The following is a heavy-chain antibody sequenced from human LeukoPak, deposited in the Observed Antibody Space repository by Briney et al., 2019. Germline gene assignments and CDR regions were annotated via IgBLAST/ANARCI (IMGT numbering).Heavy chain of an antibody. CDR3: ASLTTPWHGMDV. J-gene: IGHJ6*02. CDR1: GGSISSYY. CDR2: IFYSGST. D-gene: IGHD1-1*01. Sequence: SETLSLTCTVSGGSISSYYWSWIRQPPGKGLEWIGYIFYSGSTNYNPSLKSRVTISVETSKNRVSLKLSSVTAADTAVYYCASLTTPWHGMDVWGQGTTVTVSS. V-gene: IGHV4-59*08.